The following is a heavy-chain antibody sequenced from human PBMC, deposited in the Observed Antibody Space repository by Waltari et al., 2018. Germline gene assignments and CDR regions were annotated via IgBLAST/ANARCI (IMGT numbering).Heavy chain of an antibody. V-gene: IGHV3-30*05. CDR2: ISSDGSTT. CDR1: GFSFSSYG. Sequence: QVQLAESGGGVVQPGRSLRLSCAASGFSFSSYGMHWVRQAPGKGLEWAAVISSDGSTTYYADSVKGRFSISRDNSKNTLYLQMNSLRPEDTAVYYCARDKPYDFWSGYSQGKYFHHWGQGTLVTVSS. J-gene: IGHJ1*01. CDR3: ARDKPYDFWSGYSQGKYFHH. D-gene: IGHD3-3*01.